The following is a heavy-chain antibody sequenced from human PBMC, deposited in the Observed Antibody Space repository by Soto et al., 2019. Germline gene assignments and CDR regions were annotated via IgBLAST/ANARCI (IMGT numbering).Heavy chain of an antibody. CDR1: GFTFSDHY. D-gene: IGHD1-26*01. Sequence: EVQLVESGGGLVQPGGSLRLSCEASGFTFSDHYMDWVRQAPGKGLEWVGRTKNKANSYTTAYAASVKGRFSISRDDSKNSLYLQMNSLKTEDTAVYYCARWECGRCGDWGQGTLVTGSS. J-gene: IGHJ4*02. CDR3: ARWECGRCGD. CDR2: TKNKANSYTT. V-gene: IGHV3-72*01.